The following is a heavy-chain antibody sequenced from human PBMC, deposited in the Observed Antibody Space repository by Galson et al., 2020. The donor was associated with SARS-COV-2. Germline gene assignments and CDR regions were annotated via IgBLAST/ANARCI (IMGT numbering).Heavy chain of an antibody. V-gene: IGHV3-48*04. CDR3: ARSVEYGMDV. Sequence: GGSLRLSCAASGFDFNIYSMNWVRQAPGKGPEWISYIRGPGTTIYYADSVRGRFTISRDNAKNSLFLQMKSLRVEDTSVYYCARSVEYGMDVWGQGTTVTVSS. J-gene: IGHJ6*02. CDR2: IRGPGTTI. CDR1: GFDFNIYS.